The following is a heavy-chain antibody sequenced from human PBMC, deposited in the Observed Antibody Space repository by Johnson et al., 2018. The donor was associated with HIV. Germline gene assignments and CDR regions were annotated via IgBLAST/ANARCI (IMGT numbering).Heavy chain of an antibody. Sequence: QMLLVESGGGVVQPGRSLRLSCAASGFTFSSYGMYWVRQAPGKGLEWVAVIWYDGSTKYSADSVKGRFTISRDNSKTTLYRQINILRAEDTAVYYCAKGLHIVVEGDAFDIWGQGTMVTVSS. V-gene: IGHV3-33*06. CDR1: GFTFSSYG. CDR2: IWYDGSTK. D-gene: IGHD2-21*01. J-gene: IGHJ3*02. CDR3: AKGLHIVVEGDAFDI.